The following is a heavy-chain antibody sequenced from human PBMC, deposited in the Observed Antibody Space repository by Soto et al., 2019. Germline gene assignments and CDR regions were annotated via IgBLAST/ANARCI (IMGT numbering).Heavy chain of an antibody. V-gene: IGHV1-3*01. CDR1: GYTFIRYA. J-gene: IGHJ4*02. CDR2: INVGNGNT. Sequence: GASVKVSCKASGYTFIRYAMHWVRQAPGQRLEWMGWINVGNGNTKYSQKFQGRVTITRDTSASTAYVELSSLTSEDTAVYYCARDRRQVPVLGLYYYDYWGQGTLVTVPS. D-gene: IGHD3-16*01. CDR3: ARDRRQVPVLGLYYYDY.